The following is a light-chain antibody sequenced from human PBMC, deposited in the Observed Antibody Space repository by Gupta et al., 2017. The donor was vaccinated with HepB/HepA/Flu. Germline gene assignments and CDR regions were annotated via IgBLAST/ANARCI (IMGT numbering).Light chain of an antibody. J-gene: IGLJ2*01. CDR2: EVS. Sequence: QSALPPPPSVSGSPGQSVTIPCTGTSSDVGSYNRVSWYQQPPGTAPKLMIYEVSNRPSGVPDRFSGSKSGNTASLTISGLQAEDEADYYCSSYTSSSTLVFGGGTKLTVL. CDR3: SSYTSSSTLV. CDR1: SSDVGSYNR. V-gene: IGLV2-18*02.